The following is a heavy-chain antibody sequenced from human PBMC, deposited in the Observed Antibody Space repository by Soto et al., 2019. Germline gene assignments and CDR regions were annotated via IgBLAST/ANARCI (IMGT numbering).Heavy chain of an antibody. Sequence: EVQLVESGGGYVQPGGSLRLSCAASGFTFSHHWMHWVRQAPGKGLVWVSRFNTDGSTTTYADSVKGRFTISRDNAKNPFHLQMNSLRAADTAIHYCLGTGSNSYWGQGTLVTVSS. CDR3: LGTGSNSY. J-gene: IGHJ4*02. CDR1: GFTFSHHW. V-gene: IGHV3-74*01. CDR2: FNTDGSTT. D-gene: IGHD1-26*01.